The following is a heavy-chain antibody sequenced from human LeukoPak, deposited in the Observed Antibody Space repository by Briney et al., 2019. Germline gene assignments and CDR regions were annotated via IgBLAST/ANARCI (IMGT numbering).Heavy chain of an antibody. V-gene: IGHV4-39*01. CDR2: IYYSGST. D-gene: IGHD3-16*01. J-gene: IGHJ3*02. Sequence: SETLSLTCTVSGGSISSSSYYWGSIRQPPGKGLEWIGSIYYSGSTYYNPSLKSRVTISVDTSKNQFSLKLSSVTAADTAVYYCARHGGPFQLRTPLDIWGQGTMVTVSS. CDR3: ARHGGPFQLRTPLDI. CDR1: GGSISSSSYY.